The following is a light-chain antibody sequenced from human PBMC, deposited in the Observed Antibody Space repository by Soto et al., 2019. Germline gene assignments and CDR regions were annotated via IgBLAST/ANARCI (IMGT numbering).Light chain of an antibody. CDR1: LSVSVY. J-gene: IGKJ5*01. V-gene: IGKV3-11*01. Sequence: LTHSPATLSLNPGERATLSCRTSLSVSVYLDWYQQKPGQARRLLISDVSNRATGIPARFSGSGSGTDFTLTISSLEPEDFAVYYCHQRQYWPPITFGQGTLLAVK. CDR3: HQRQYWPPIT. CDR2: DVS.